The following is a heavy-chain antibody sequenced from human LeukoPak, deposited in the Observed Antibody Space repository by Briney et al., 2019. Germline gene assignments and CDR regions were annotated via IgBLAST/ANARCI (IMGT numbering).Heavy chain of an antibody. D-gene: IGHD6-13*01. J-gene: IGHJ4*02. CDR3: ARDQGNWYPLIFYFDY. Sequence: SQTLSLTCAISGDSVSTNSAAWNWIRQSPSRGLEWLGRTYYRSKWYNDYAVSVRSRITISPDTSKNQFSLHLNSVTPEDTAVYYCARDQGNWYPLIFYFDYWGQGTLVTVSS. CDR2: TYYRSKWYN. V-gene: IGHV6-1*01. CDR1: GDSVSTNSAA.